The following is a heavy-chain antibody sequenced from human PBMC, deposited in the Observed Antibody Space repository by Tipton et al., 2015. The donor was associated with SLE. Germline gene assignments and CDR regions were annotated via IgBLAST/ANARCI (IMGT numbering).Heavy chain of an antibody. CDR1: GGSISNYY. J-gene: IGHJ3*02. V-gene: IGHV4-59*12. Sequence: TLSLTCTVSGGSISNYYWSWIRQPPGRGLEWIGYMFFSGSTNYNPSLKGRVTISVDTSKNQFSLKLSSVTAADTAVYYCGSRDNWNPVDIWGQGTMVTVSS. D-gene: IGHD1-20*01. CDR3: GSRDNWNPVDI. CDR2: MFFSGST.